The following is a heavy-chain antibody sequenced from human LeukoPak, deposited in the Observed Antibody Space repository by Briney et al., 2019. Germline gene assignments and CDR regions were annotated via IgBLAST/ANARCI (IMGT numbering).Heavy chain of an antibody. V-gene: IGHV3-48*03. Sequence: PGGSLRLSCAASGFTFGSYEMNWVRQAPGKGLEWVSYISSSGSTIYYAVSVKGRFTISRDNAKNSLYLQMNSLRAEDTAVYYCAREAPYSSGLSGAFDIWGQGTMVTVSS. CDR2: ISSSGSTI. D-gene: IGHD6-19*01. CDR1: GFTFGSYE. CDR3: AREAPYSSGLSGAFDI. J-gene: IGHJ3*02.